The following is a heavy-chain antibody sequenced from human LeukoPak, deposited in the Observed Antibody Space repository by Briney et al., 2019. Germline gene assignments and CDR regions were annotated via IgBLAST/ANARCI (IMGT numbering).Heavy chain of an antibody. Sequence: GGSLRLSCEVSGFTFSSYWMSWVRQAPGKGLEWVANIKQDGTAKYYVDSVKGRFTISRDNAKNSLYLQMNSLRAEDTAVYYCVRDPHYDSGGYYWAFDNWGQGTLVTVSS. V-gene: IGHV3-7*01. CDR1: GFTFSSYW. CDR2: IKQDGTAK. CDR3: VRDPHYDSGGYYWAFDN. D-gene: IGHD3-22*01. J-gene: IGHJ4*02.